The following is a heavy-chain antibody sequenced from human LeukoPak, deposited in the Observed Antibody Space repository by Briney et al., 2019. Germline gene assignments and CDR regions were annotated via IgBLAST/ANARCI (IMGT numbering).Heavy chain of an antibody. J-gene: IGHJ5*02. V-gene: IGHV3-48*02. Sequence: GGSLRLSCAASGFTFSTYSMNWVRQAPGKGLGWFSYISSSSSIIYYADSVKGRFTISRDNAKNSLYLQMNSLRDEDTAVYYCARDNYGDYGNWFDPWGQGTLVTVSS. CDR3: ARDNYGDYGNWFDP. D-gene: IGHD4-17*01. CDR2: ISSSSSII. CDR1: GFTFSTYS.